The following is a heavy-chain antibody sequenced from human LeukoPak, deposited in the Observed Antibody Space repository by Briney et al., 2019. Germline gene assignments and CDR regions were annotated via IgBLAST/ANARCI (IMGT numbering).Heavy chain of an antibody. D-gene: IGHD3-16*02. Sequence: ASVKVSCKASGYTFTSYGINWVRQATGQGLEWMGWMNPNSGNTGYAQKFQGRVTMTRNTSISTAYMELSSLRSEDTAVYYCARGRPGDYIWGSYRADNWFDPWGQGTLVTVSS. CDR3: ARGRPGDYIWGSYRADNWFDP. J-gene: IGHJ5*02. CDR2: MNPNSGNT. V-gene: IGHV1-8*02. CDR1: GYTFTSYG.